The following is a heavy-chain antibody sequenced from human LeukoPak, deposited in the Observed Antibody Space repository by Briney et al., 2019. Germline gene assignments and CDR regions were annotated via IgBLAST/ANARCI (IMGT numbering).Heavy chain of an antibody. CDR2: IWYDGSKK. V-gene: IGHV3-33*01. CDR1: GFTFSSYA. Sequence: PGGSLRLSCAASGFTFSSYAMHWVRQAPGKGLEWVAVIWYDGSKKYCTDSVKGRFTISRDNSKNTLYLHMNSLRAEDTAVYYCARDHSTTVYYFDYWGQGTLVTVSS. D-gene: IGHD4-17*01. J-gene: IGHJ4*02. CDR3: ARDHSTTVYYFDY.